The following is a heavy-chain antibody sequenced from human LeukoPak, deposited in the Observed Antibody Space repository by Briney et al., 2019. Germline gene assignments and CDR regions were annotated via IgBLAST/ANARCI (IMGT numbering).Heavy chain of an antibody. J-gene: IGHJ5*02. CDR3: ARAGAATGPNWFDP. V-gene: IGHV3-21*01. Sequence: GGSLRLSCAASGFTFSSYSMNWVRQAPGKGLEWVSSMTTNSIYMYYADSVKGRFTISRDNAKNSLYLQMDGLRVEDTAVYYCARAGAATGPNWFDPWGQGTLVTVSS. CDR2: MTTNSIYM. D-gene: IGHD6-13*01. CDR1: GFTFSSYS.